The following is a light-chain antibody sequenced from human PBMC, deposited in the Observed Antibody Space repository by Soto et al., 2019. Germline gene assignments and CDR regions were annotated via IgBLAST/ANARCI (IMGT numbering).Light chain of an antibody. J-gene: IGKJ2*01. Sequence: EIVLTQSPATLSSSPGERATLSCRASQSVSSYLAWYQQTPGQAPSLLIYDASNRATGITARFSGSGSGTDFTLTSSSLEPEDFAVYYDQQRSNWPPYAFGQRTKLEIK. CDR2: DAS. CDR3: QQRSNWPPYA. CDR1: QSVSSY. V-gene: IGKV3-11*01.